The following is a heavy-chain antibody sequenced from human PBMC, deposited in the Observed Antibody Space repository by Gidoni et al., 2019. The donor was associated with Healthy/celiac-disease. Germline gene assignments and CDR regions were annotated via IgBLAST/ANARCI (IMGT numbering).Heavy chain of an antibody. J-gene: IGHJ5*02. CDR2: IYHSGST. D-gene: IGHD2-15*01. Sequence: QVQLQESGPGLVKPSGTLSLTCAVSGGSISSSNWWSWVRQPPGKGLEWIGEIYHSGSTNYNPTLKSRVTISVDKSKNQFSLKLSSVTAADTAVYYCARLGYCSGGSCYSDYNWFDPWGQGTLVTVSS. CDR3: ARLGYCSGGSCYSDYNWFDP. CDR1: GGSISSSNW. V-gene: IGHV4-4*02.